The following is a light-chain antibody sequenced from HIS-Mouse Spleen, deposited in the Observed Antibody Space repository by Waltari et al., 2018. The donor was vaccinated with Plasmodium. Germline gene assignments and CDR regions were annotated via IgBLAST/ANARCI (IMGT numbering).Light chain of an antibody. CDR2: LNSDGSH. Sequence: QLVLTQSPSASASLGASVKLTCTLSSGHSSYAIAWHQQQPEKGPRYLMKLNSDGSHSKGDGIPDRLPGSSSGAERYLTISSLQSEDEADYYCQTWGTGMGVFGGGTKLTVL. CDR1: SGHSSYA. V-gene: IGLV4-69*01. CDR3: QTWGTGMGV. J-gene: IGLJ2*01.